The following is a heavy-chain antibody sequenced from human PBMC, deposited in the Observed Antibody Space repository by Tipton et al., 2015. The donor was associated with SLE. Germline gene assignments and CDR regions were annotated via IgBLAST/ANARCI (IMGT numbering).Heavy chain of an antibody. D-gene: IGHD5-24*01. J-gene: IGHJ4*02. CDR2: IYHSGTT. V-gene: IGHV4-59*08. Sequence: TLSLTCTVSGGSISSYYWSWIRQPPGKGLEWLGAIYHSGTTYYNPSLKSRLTLSIDTSKNQFSLKLSSVTAADTAVYYCVRLELPATKADYWGPGTLVTVSS. CDR1: GGSISSYY. CDR3: VRLELPATKADY.